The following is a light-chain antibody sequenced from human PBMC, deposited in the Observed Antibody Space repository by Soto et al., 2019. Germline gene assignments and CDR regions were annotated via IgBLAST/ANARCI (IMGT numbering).Light chain of an antibody. J-gene: IGLJ1*01. V-gene: IGLV2-14*01. Sequence: QSALTQPASVSGSPGQSITISCTGTSSDVGGYNYVSWYQQHPGKAPKLMIYEVSNRPSGVSNRFSGSKSGNTASLTISGFQAEDEADYYCSSYTSSSTLPYFFGTGTKVTVL. CDR1: SSDVGGYNY. CDR3: SSYTSSSTLPYF. CDR2: EVS.